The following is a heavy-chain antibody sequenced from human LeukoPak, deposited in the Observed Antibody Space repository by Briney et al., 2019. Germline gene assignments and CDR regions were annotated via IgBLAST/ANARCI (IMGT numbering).Heavy chain of an antibody. CDR3: ARAPGGWELGS. D-gene: IGHD1-26*01. Sequence: GGSLRLSCAASGFTFSSYSMNWVRQAPGKGLEWVSYISSSSSTIYYADSVKGRFTISRDNAKNSLYLQMNSLRAEDTAVHYCARAPGGWELGSWGQGTLVTVSS. CDR2: ISSSSSTI. CDR1: GFTFSSYS. J-gene: IGHJ5*02. V-gene: IGHV3-48*01.